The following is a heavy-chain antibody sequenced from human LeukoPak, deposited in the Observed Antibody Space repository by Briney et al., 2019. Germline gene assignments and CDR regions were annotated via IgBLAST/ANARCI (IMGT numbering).Heavy chain of an antibody. CDR2: IYYSGST. CDR1: GGSVSSSSYY. V-gene: IGHV4-39*01. J-gene: IGHJ5*02. CDR3: ARGVDDSSAP. D-gene: IGHD3-22*01. Sequence: SSETLSLTCTVSGGSVSSSSYYWGWIRQPPGKGLEWIGSIYYSGSTYYNPSLKSRVTISVDTSKNQFSLKLSSVTAADTAVYYCARGVDDSSAPWGQGTLVTVSS.